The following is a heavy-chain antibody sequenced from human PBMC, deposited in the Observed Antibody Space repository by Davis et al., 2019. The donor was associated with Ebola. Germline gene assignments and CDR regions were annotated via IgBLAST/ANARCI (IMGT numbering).Heavy chain of an antibody. CDR3: ARQGDYVWGGYRYADY. V-gene: IGHV5-10-1*01. CDR1: GYSFTSYW. D-gene: IGHD3-16*02. Sequence: GESLKISCKGSGYSFTSYWISWVRQMPGKGLEWMGRIDPSDSYTNYSPSFQGHVTISADKSISTAYLQWSSLKASDTAMYYCARQGDYVWGGYRYADYWGQGTLVTVSS. CDR2: IDPSDSYT. J-gene: IGHJ4*02.